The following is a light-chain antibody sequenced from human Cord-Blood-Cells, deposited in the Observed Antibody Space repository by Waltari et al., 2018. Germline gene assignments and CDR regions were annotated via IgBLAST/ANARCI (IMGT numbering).Light chain of an antibody. J-gene: IGLJ2*01. CDR1: SSNIGSNY. CDR2: RNN. CDR3: AAWDDSLSGVV. Sequence: QSVLTQPPSASGTPGQRVTISCSGSSSNIGSNYVYWYQQLPGTAPKLLIYRNNPRPSGGPDRFSGSKSGTSASLAISGLRSEDEADYYWAAWDDSLSGVVFGGGTKLTVL. V-gene: IGLV1-47*01.